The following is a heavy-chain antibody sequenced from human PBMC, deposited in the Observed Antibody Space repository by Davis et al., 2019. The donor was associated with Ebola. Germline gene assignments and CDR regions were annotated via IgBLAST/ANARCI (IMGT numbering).Heavy chain of an antibody. CDR2: IIPIFGTA. V-gene: IGHV1-69*13. J-gene: IGHJ4*02. CDR1: GGTFSSYA. Sequence: SVKVSCKASGGTFSSYAISWVRQAPGQGLEWMGGIIPIFGTANYAQKFQGRVTITADESTSTAYMELSSLRSEDTAVYYCARVYYDFWSGYSPPWYWGQGTLVTVSS. CDR3: ARVYYDFWSGYSPPWY. D-gene: IGHD3-3*01.